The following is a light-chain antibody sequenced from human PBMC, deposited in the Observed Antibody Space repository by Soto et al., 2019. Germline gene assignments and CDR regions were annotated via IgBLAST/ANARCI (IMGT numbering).Light chain of an antibody. V-gene: IGKV3-20*01. CDR2: GAS. CDR3: QQYGNSPHT. Sequence: EIVLTQSPGTLSLSPGERATLSCRASQSVRSTYLAWYQQKPGQAPRLLIYGASSRATGIPDRFSGSGSGTDFTRTISRLEPEDFAVYYGQQYGNSPHTFGGGTKVEIK. J-gene: IGKJ4*01. CDR1: QSVRSTY.